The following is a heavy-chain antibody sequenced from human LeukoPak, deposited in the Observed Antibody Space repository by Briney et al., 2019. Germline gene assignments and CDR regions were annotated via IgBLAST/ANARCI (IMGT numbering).Heavy chain of an antibody. V-gene: IGHV4-39*07. CDR3: ARGSGQRLVPDY. D-gene: IGHD6-19*01. CDR2: FYYRGNT. CDR1: GGSVTNSSGYY. Sequence: SETLSLTCSVSGGSVTNSSGYYWAWIRQPPGKGLEWIGSFYYRGNTYYNLSLKSRVTISVDTSKNQFSLKLSSVTAADTAVYYCARGSGQRLVPDYWGQGTLVTVSS. J-gene: IGHJ4*02.